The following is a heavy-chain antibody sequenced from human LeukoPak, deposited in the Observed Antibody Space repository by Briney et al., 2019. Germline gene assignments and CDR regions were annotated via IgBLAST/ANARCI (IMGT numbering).Heavy chain of an antibody. CDR1: GFTFSSYW. Sequence: PGGSLRLSCVASGFTFSSYWMSWVRQAPGKGLEWVAFIRYDGSNKYYADSVKGRFTISRENAKNSLYLQMNSLRAGDTAVYYCARGELFSHNMDVWGKGTTVTISS. J-gene: IGHJ6*03. CDR2: IRYDGSNK. CDR3: ARGELFSHNMDV. D-gene: IGHD3-10*01. V-gene: IGHV3-30*02.